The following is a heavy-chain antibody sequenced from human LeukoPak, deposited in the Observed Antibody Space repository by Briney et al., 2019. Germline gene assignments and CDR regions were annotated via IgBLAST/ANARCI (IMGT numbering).Heavy chain of an antibody. CDR3: ASAHDYGDYVFDY. Sequence: PGGSLRLSCAASGFTFSSYGMSWVRQAPGKGLEYVSAISSNGGSTYYANSVKARFTISRDNSKNTLYLQMGSLRAEDMAVYYCASAHDYGDYVFDYWGQGTLVTVSS. CDR1: GFTFSSYG. V-gene: IGHV3-64*01. D-gene: IGHD4-17*01. CDR2: ISSNGGST. J-gene: IGHJ4*02.